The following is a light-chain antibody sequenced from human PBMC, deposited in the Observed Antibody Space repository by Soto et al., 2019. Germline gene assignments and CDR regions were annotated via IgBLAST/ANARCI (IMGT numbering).Light chain of an antibody. CDR1: QSVTKS. J-gene: IGKJ1*01. CDR3: QQYGGSPRT. CDR2: CAS. V-gene: IGKV3-20*01. Sequence: EIVLTQSPGTLSLSPGERATLSCRASQSVTKSLAWYQQKPGQAPRLLIYCASSRATGIPDRFSGSGSGTDFTLTISRLEPEDLAVYYCQQYGGSPRTFGQGTKVE.